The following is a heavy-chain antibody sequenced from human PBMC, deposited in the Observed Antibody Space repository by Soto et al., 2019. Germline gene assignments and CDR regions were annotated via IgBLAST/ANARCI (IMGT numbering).Heavy chain of an antibody. Sequence: VQLVESGGGLVQPGGSLRLSCAASGFTFSTYTMNWVRQAPGKGLEWIGEINHSGSTNYNPSLKSRVTISVDTSKNQFSLKLSSVTAADTAVYYCARARSYDSVWGSQAYYLDYWGQGTLVTVSS. J-gene: IGHJ4*02. CDR3: ARARSYDSVWGSQAYYLDY. CDR2: INHSGST. D-gene: IGHD3-16*01. V-gene: IGHV4-34*01. CDR1: GFTFSTYT.